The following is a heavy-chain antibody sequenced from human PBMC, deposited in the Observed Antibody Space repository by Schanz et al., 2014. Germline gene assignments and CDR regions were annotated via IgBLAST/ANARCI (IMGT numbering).Heavy chain of an antibody. J-gene: IGHJ5*02. CDR1: GFTFSSYW. D-gene: IGHD3-10*01. V-gene: IGHV3-74*01. CDR2: IKSDGSST. Sequence: EVQLLESGGGLVQPGGSLRLSCAASGFTFSSYWMHWVRQVPGKGLVWVSRIKSDGSSTSYADSVKGRFTISRDNAKNTQYLQMNSLRAEDTAVYYCARPALWFGDNCFDPWGQGTLVTVSS. CDR3: ARPALWFGDNCFDP.